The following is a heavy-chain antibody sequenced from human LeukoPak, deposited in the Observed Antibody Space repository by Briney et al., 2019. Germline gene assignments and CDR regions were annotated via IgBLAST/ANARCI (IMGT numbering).Heavy chain of an antibody. V-gene: IGHV1-2*02. Sequence: ASVKVSCKASGYTFTGYYMHWVRQAPGQGLEWMGWINPNNGGTNYAQQFQGRVTMTRDTSISTAYMELSRLRSDDTAVFYCARGNYYDSSGPRVWGQGTLVTVSS. CDR3: ARGNYYDSSGPRV. CDR1: GYTFTGYY. CDR2: INPNNGGT. D-gene: IGHD3-22*01. J-gene: IGHJ4*02.